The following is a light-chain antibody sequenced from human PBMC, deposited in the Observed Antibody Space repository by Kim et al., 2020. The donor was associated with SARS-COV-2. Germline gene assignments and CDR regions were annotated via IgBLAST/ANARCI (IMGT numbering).Light chain of an antibody. V-gene: IGLV4-69*01. CDR2: LESDGTY. J-gene: IGLJ1*01. CDR3: QTWVTGAPYV. CDR1: SAHSSKA. Sequence: SVNLTCTLNSAHSSKAIAWHQQQSEKGPRFLMKLESDGTYRKGDGIPDRFSGSGTGAERYLTISSLQSEDEADYYCQTWVTGAPYVFGTGTRSPS.